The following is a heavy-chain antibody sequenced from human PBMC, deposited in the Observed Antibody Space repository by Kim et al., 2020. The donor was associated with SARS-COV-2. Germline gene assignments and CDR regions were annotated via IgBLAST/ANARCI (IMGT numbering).Heavy chain of an antibody. CDR3: ARGHAWNGGPYYFDY. J-gene: IGHJ4*02. CDR2: MNPNSGNT. Sequence: PSVKVSCKASGYTFSSYDINWLRQATGQGLEWMGWMNPNSGNTGYAQKFQGRVTMTRNTSTNTAYMDLSSLRSEDTAVYYCARGHAWNGGPYYFDYCAQG. D-gene: IGHD1-1*01. V-gene: IGHV1-8*01. CDR1: GYTFSSYD.